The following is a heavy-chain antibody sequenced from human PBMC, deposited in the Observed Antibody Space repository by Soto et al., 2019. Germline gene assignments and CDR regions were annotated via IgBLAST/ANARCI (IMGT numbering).Heavy chain of an antibody. Sequence: EVQLLESGGGLVQPGGSLRLSCAASGFTFNSYSMNWVRQAPGKGLEWVSYISRSSTTKYYTDSVKDRFTISRDNAKNSLYLQMNSLRDDDTAVYYCARTSSGWENWFDTWGQGTLVTVSS. CDR1: GFTFNSYS. J-gene: IGHJ5*02. D-gene: IGHD6-19*01. V-gene: IGHV3-48*02. CDR3: ARTSSGWENWFDT. CDR2: ISRSSTTK.